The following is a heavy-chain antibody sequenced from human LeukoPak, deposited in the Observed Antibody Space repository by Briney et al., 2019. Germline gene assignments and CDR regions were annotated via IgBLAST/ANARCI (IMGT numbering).Heavy chain of an antibody. V-gene: IGHV3-21*01. CDR2: VNTVSSYI. D-gene: IGHD3-22*01. CDR1: GFTFSDYS. CDR3: ARFRRNSDRSDFFYYYDH. J-gene: IGHJ4*02. Sequence: GGSLRPSCAASGFTFSDYSMNWVRQAPGKGLEWVASVNTVSSYIYYADSMRGRFTISRDNAKNSLFLQMNSLRAEDTAVYYCARFRRNSDRSDFFYYYDHWGQGTLVTVSS.